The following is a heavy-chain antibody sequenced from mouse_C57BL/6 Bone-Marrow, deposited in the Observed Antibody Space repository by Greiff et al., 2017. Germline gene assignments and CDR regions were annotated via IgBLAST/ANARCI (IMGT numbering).Heavy chain of an antibody. D-gene: IGHD2-3*01. J-gene: IGHJ3*01. CDR1: GFTFSSYG. CDR2: ISSGGSYT. V-gene: IGHV5-6*01. CDR3: TRPRGDGYYWFAY. Sequence: EVQLVESGGDLVKPGGSLKLSCAASGFTFSSYGMSWVRQTPDKRLEWVATISSGGSYTYYTDSVTGRFTFSRDNAKNTLYLQLSRLTSEDTAMYYCTRPRGDGYYWFAYWGQGTLVTVSA.